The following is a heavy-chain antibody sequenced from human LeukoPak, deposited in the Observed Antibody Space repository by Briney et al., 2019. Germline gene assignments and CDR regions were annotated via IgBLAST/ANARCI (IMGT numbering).Heavy chain of an antibody. CDR2: ISYDGSNK. J-gene: IGHJ4*02. CDR1: GFTFSTYA. V-gene: IGHV3-30-3*01. D-gene: IGHD3-10*01. CDR3: ARTTTPHYYGSGSYALGY. Sequence: GRSLRLSCAASGFTFSTYAMHWVRQGPGKGLEWVAVISYDGSNKYYADSVKGRFTIYRDNSKNTLYLQMSSLSAEDTAVYYCARTTTPHYYGSGSYALGYWGQGTLVTVPS.